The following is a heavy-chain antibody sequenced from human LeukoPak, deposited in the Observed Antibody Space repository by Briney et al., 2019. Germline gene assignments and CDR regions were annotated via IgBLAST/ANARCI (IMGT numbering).Heavy chain of an antibody. D-gene: IGHD1-1*01. CDR2: TYYRSKWHY. V-gene: IGHV6-1*01. Sequence: SQTLSLTCAISGDRVSSNSAAWNWIRQSPSRGLEWLGRTYYRSKWHYDYAESVKRRITVNPDTSKNQFSLQLNSVTPEDAAVYYCARQSSTDYYYYGLDVWGQGTTVAVSS. CDR1: GDRVSSNSAA. CDR3: ARQSSTDYYYYGLDV. J-gene: IGHJ6*02.